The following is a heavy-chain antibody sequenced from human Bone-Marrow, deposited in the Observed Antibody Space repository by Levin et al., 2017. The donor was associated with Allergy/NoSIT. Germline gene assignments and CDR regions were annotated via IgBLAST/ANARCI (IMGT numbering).Heavy chain of an antibody. CDR3: TRDPRELGGRY. D-gene: IGHD7-27*01. V-gene: IGHV3-48*02. CDR2: ISISGTTM. J-gene: IGHJ4*02. Sequence: GGSLRLSCAASGVSLSSCGRNLVRQDPGKGLEWVSFISISGTTMYYADSVKGRFTISRDHAKNSLYLQMNSLRDEDTAVYYCTRDPRELGGRYWGQGTLVTVSS. CDR1: GVSLSSCG.